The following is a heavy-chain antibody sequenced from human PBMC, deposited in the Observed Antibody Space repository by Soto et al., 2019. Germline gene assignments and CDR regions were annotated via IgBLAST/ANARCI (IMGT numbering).Heavy chain of an antibody. CDR1: GGSIRGYY. V-gene: IGHV4-59*01. CDR2: IYYSGST. CDR3: ARGDEYSSSSPLDY. Sequence: SETLSLTCTVSGGSIRGYYWSWIRQPPGRRLEWIGYIYYSGSTNYNPSLRSRVTISVDTSKKQISLKLNSVTAADTAIYYCARGDEYSSSSPLDYRGQGTQVTVSS. D-gene: IGHD6-6*01. J-gene: IGHJ4*02.